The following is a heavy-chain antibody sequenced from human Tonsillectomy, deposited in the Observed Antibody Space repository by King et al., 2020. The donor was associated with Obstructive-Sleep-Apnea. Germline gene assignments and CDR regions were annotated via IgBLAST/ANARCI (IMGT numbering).Heavy chain of an antibody. V-gene: IGHV4-59*01. CDR1: GGSISSYY. Sequence: VQLQESGPGLVKPSETLSLTCTVSGGSISSYYWSWIRQPPGKGLEWIGYIYYSGSTNYNPSLKSRVTISVDTSKNQFSLKLSSVTAADTAVYYCAGWVSGWVAEYFQHWGQGTLVTVSS. J-gene: IGHJ1*01. D-gene: IGHD6-19*01. CDR2: IYYSGST. CDR3: AGWVSGWVAEYFQH.